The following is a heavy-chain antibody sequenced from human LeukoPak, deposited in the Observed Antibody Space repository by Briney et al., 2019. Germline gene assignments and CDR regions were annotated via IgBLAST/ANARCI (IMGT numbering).Heavy chain of an antibody. CDR3: ARQRRDTTNGWPGRSEKCFDY. CDR2: IYFDGSA. V-gene: IGHV4-39*01. D-gene: IGHD6-19*01. J-gene: IGHJ4*02. Sequence: SETLSLTCTVSGGSISSSSYHWGWIRQPPGRGLEWIGSIYFDGSAFYSPSLKSRVTISIDTSKNHFSLKLSSVTAAGTAVYYCARQRRDTTNGWPGRSEKCFDYLGQGTLVAVSS. CDR1: GGSISSSSYH.